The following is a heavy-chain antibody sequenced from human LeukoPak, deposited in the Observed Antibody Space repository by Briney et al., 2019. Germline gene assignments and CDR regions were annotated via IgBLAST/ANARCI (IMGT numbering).Heavy chain of an antibody. CDR2: ISAYNGNT. D-gene: IGHD3-10*01. CDR3: ARAPPKRHTMVRGGNDY. J-gene: IGHJ4*02. CDR1: GYTFTSYG. V-gene: IGHV1-18*01. Sequence: GASVKVSCKASGYTFTSYGISSVRQAPGQGLEWMGWISAYNGNTNYAQKLQGRVTMTTDTSTSTAYMELRSLRSDDTAVYYCARAPPKRHTMVRGGNDYWGQGTLVTVSS.